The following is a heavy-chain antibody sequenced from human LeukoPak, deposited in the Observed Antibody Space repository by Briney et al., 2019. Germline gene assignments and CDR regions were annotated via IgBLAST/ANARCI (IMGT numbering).Heavy chain of an antibody. D-gene: IGHD5-18*01. CDR2: TYYRSKWYN. J-gene: IGHJ6*03. CDR3: ARTTEGGYTYGYFYYYYMDV. CDR1: GDSVSSNSAA. Sequence: SQTLSLTCAISGDSVSSNSAAWNWIRQSPSRGLEWLGRTYYRSKWYNDYAVSVKSRIIINPDTSKNQFSLKLRSVTAADTAVYYCARTTEGGYTYGYFYYYYMDVWGKGTTVTIS. V-gene: IGHV6-1*01.